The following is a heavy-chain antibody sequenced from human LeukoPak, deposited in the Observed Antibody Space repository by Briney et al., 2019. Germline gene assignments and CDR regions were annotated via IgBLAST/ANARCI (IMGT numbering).Heavy chain of an antibody. Sequence: PSETLSLTCAVSGGSISSSNWWSWVRQPPGKGLEWIGEIYRSGSTNYNPSLKSRVTISVDKSKNQFSLKLSSVTAADTAVYYCARSDCSGGSCYSDYWGQGTLVTVSS. CDR1: GGSISSSNW. CDR3: ARSDCSGGSCYSDY. V-gene: IGHV4-4*02. D-gene: IGHD2-15*01. J-gene: IGHJ4*02. CDR2: IYRSGST.